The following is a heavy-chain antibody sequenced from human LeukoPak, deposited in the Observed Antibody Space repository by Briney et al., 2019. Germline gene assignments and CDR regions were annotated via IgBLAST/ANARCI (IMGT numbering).Heavy chain of an antibody. CDR1: GGSIINYY. CDR3: ARGRGGFYYFDY. V-gene: IGHV4-59*07. D-gene: IGHD2-15*01. CDR2: IYYSGST. Sequence: SDTLSLTCPVSGGSIINYYWNWIRQPPGKGLEWIGQIYYSGSTNYNPSLKSRVTISVDTSKNQFSLKLSSVTAADTAVYYCARGRGGFYYFDYWGLRTMVTVSS. J-gene: IGHJ4*02.